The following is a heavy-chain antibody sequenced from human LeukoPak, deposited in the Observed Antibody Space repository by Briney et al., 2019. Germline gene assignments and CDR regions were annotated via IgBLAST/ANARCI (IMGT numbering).Heavy chain of an antibody. Sequence: SETLSLTCTVSGGSISSYYWSWVRQPPGKGLEWIGFVYYTGSTNYNPSLKSRVTISVDTSKNQFSLKLSSVTAADTAVYYCARCFYGSGSYYIAFDIWGQGTMVTVSS. CDR3: ARCFYGSGSYYIAFDI. J-gene: IGHJ3*02. CDR1: GGSISSYY. V-gene: IGHV4-59*01. CDR2: VYYTGST. D-gene: IGHD3-10*01.